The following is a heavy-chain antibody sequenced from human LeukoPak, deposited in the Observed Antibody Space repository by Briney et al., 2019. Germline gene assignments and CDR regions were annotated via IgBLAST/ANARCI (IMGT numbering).Heavy chain of an antibody. CDR2: ISGSGGST. CDR1: GFTFSSYA. J-gene: IGHJ4*02. V-gene: IGHV3-23*01. Sequence: GGSLRLSCTASGFTFSSYAMSWVRQAPGKGLEWVSAISGSGGSTYYADSVKGRFTISRDNFKNTLYLQINSLRAEDTAVYYCASSWSLTTVGFDYWGQGTLVTVSS. CDR3: ASSWSLTTVGFDY. D-gene: IGHD1-14*01.